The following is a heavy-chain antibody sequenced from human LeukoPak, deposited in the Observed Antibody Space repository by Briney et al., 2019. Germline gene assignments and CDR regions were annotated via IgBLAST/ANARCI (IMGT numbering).Heavy chain of an antibody. CDR3: ARDVGTYVNPFDAFDL. CDR2: ISSSGHMT. D-gene: IGHD7-27*01. V-gene: IGHV3-11*01. Sequence: PGGSLRLSCSASGFSFSDYYMSWIRQAPGKGLEWVSFISSSGHMTAYADSVKGRVSTSRDNAKNSMYLQVTNVRAEDTAVYFCARDVGTYVNPFDAFDLWGQGTMVTDSS. CDR1: GFSFSDYY. J-gene: IGHJ3*01.